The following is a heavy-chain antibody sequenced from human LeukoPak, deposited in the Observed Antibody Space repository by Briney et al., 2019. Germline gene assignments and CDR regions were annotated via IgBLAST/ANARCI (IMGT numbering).Heavy chain of an antibody. J-gene: IGHJ4*02. D-gene: IGHD5-12*01. CDR2: ISSSSYI. V-gene: IGHV3-21*01. Sequence: GGSLRLSCAASGFTFSSYSMNWVRQAPGKGLEWVSSISSSSYIYYADSVKGRFTISRDNAKNSLYLQMNSLRAEDTAVYYCARDFFGYDFDYWGQGTLVTVSS. CDR1: GFTFSSYS. CDR3: ARDFFGYDFDY.